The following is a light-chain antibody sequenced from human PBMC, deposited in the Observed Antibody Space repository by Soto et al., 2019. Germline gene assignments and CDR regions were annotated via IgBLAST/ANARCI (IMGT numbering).Light chain of an antibody. Sequence: LTQCASAVPPTPGERATLYCRASQSVXKHYIAWYRQKPGQAPRLIXXVAAXRATGTPTSFSGSGSGTDFTLTNSSLEPEGVAANYCQQRRNWPPPSTVGQGSHMEIK. CDR2: VAA. CDR1: QSVXKHY. J-gene: IGKJ5*01. V-gene: IGKV3-11*01. CDR3: QQRRNWPPPST.